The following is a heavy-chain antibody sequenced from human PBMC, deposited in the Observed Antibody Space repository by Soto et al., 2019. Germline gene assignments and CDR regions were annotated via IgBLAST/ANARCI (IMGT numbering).Heavy chain of an antibody. Sequence: VQLVESGGGLVQPGGSLRLSCEASGFIFGSYSMNWVRQAPGKGLQWVAYISSSSGTTYYGDSLKGRFSISRDNAKNSLYLQMNSLRAEDTAVYYCARDLYSSGWHEGFVDYWGQGTLVTVSS. CDR1: GFIFGSYS. CDR2: ISSSSGTT. D-gene: IGHD6-19*01. V-gene: IGHV3-48*01. CDR3: ARDLYSSGWHEGFVDY. J-gene: IGHJ4*02.